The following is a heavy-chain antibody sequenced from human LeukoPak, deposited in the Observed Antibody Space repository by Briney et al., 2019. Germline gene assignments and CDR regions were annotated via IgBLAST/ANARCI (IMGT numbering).Heavy chain of an antibody. CDR1: GFTFSSYW. J-gene: IGHJ4*02. D-gene: IGHD6-19*01. CDR2: INSDGSST. V-gene: IGHV3-74*01. Sequence: GGSLRLSCAASGFTFSSYWMHWVRQAPGKGLVWVSRINSDGSSTSYADSVKGRFTISRDNAKNTLYLQMNSLRAEDTAVYYCARGGYSSGWYIYDYWGQGTPVTVSS. CDR3: ARGGYSSGWYIYDY.